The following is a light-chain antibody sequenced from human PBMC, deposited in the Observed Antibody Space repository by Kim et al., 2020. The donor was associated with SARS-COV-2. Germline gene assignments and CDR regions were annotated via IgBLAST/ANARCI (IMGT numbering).Light chain of an antibody. CDR1: QSIVVW. CDR3: QQYSNYPLT. CDR2: KAS. Sequence: ASVGDRVIITCRASQSIVVWLAWYQQKPGKAPKLVIYKASSLESGVPSRFSGSGSGTEFTLTISSLHPDDLGTYFCQQYSNYPLTFGGGTKVDIK. V-gene: IGKV1-5*03. J-gene: IGKJ4*01.